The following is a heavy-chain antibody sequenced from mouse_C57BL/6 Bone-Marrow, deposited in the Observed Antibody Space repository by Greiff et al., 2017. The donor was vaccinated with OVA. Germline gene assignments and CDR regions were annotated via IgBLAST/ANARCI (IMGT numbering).Heavy chain of an antibody. D-gene: IGHD2-2*01. J-gene: IGHJ3*01. V-gene: IGHV5-4*03. CDR1: GFTFSSYA. CDR3: ARVYYGYRAWFAY. Sequence: EVKLVESGGGLVKPGGSLKLSCAASGFTFSSYAMSWVRQTPVKRLEWVATISDGGSYTYYPDNVKGRFTISRDNAKNNLYLQMSHLKSEDTAMYYCARVYYGYRAWFAYWGQGTLVTVSA. CDR2: ISDGGSYT.